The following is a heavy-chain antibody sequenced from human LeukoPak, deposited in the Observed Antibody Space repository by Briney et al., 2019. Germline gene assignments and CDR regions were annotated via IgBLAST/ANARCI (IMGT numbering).Heavy chain of an antibody. J-gene: IGHJ4*02. CDR1: GFTFSSYA. V-gene: IGHV3-23*01. D-gene: IGHD2-15*01. Sequence: WGSLRLSCAASGFTFSSYAMRWVRQAPGKGLEWVSGISGSGGSTYYADSVKGRFTISRDNSKNTLYLQMNSLRAEDTAVYYCAKDLGGRIEYWGQGNLVTVSS. CDR2: ISGSGGST. CDR3: AKDLGGRIEY.